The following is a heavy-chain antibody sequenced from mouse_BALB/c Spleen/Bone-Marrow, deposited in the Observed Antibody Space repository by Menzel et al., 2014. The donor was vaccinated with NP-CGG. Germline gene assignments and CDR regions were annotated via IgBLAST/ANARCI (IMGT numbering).Heavy chain of an antibody. CDR3: ARDAMDY. Sequence: SGPELVKPGASVKMSCKASGYTFTSYVMHWVKQKPGQGLEWIGYIYPSNDGTQYNEKFKGKATLTSDKSSSTAYMELSSLTSEDSAVYYCARDAMDYWGQGTSVTVSS. J-gene: IGHJ4*01. CDR1: GYTFTSYV. V-gene: IGHV1-14*01. CDR2: IYPSNDGT.